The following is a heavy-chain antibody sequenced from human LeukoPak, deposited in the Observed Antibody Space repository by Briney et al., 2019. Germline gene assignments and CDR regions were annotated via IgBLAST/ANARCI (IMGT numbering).Heavy chain of an antibody. CDR3: ARVYYDSTIDY. J-gene: IGHJ4*02. CDR2: ISAYNGNT. D-gene: IGHD3-22*01. CDR1: GYTFTGYY. Sequence: ASVKVSCKASGYTFTGYYMHWVRQAPGQGLEWMGWISAYNGNTNYAQKLQGRVTMTTDTSTSTAYMELRSLRSDDTAVYYCARVYYDSTIDYWGQGTLVTVSS. V-gene: IGHV1-18*04.